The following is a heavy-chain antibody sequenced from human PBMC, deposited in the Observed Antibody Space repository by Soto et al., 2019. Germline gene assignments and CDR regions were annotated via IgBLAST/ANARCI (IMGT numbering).Heavy chain of an antibody. D-gene: IGHD3-10*01. CDR2: IIPILGIA. Sequence: QVQLVQSGAEVKKPGSSVKVSCKASGGTFSSYTISWVRQAPGQGLEWMGRIIPILGIANYAQKFPGRVTITADKSTSTAYMELSSLRSEDTAVYYCAREGSGSSWFDPWGQGTLVTVSS. J-gene: IGHJ5*02. CDR1: GGTFSSYT. CDR3: AREGSGSSWFDP. V-gene: IGHV1-69*08.